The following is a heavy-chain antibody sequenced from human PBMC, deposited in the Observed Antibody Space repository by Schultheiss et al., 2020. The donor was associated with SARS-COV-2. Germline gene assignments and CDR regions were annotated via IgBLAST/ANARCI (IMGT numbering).Heavy chain of an antibody. Sequence: GGSLRLSCAASGFTFSSYAMHWVRQAPGKGLEWVGRIKSKTDGGTTDYAAPVKGRFTISRDDSKNTLYLQMNSLKTEDTAVYYCARGGCSSTSCYSDAFDIWGQGTMVTVSS. CDR2: IKSKTDGGTT. CDR3: ARGGCSSTSCYSDAFDI. V-gene: IGHV3-15*01. J-gene: IGHJ3*02. D-gene: IGHD2-2*02. CDR1: GFTFSSYA.